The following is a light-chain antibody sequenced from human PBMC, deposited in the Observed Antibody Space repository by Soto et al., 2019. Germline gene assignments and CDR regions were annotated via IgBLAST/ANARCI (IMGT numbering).Light chain of an antibody. Sequence: DIVLTQSPGTLSLSPGETAYLSCRASQNVDTSLAWYQQRPGRAPRLLMSEASRRAAGIPARFSGTGSGTDFNLIINSLEPEDVAGDSCQQRYNWSLTFCAGTRVEI. CDR1: QNVDTS. V-gene: IGKV3-11*01. CDR3: QQRYNWSLT. J-gene: IGKJ4*01. CDR2: EAS.